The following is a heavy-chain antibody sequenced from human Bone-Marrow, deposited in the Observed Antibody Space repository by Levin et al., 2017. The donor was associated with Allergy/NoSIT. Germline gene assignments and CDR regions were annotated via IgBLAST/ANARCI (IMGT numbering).Heavy chain of an antibody. D-gene: IGHD6-19*01. CDR1: GGSISSYY. Sequence: SETLSLTCTVSGGSISSYYWSWIRQPPGKGLEWIGYIYYSGSTNYNPSLKSRVTISVDTSKNQFSLKLSSVTAADTAVYYCARRAYSSGSLTDAFDIWGQGTMVTVSS. CDR3: ARRAYSSGSLTDAFDI. J-gene: IGHJ3*02. V-gene: IGHV4-59*01. CDR2: IYYSGST.